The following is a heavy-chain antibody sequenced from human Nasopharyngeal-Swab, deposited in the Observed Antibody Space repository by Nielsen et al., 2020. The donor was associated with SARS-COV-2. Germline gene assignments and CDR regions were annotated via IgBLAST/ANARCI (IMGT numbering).Heavy chain of an antibody. CDR3: ARGRLRDKERYNWFDP. D-gene: IGHD2-21*01. CDR2: INPSGGST. V-gene: IGHV1-46*01. Sequence: ASVKVSCKASGYTFTSYYMHWVRQAPGQGLEWMGIINPSGGSTSYAQKFQGRVTMIRDTSTSTVYMELSSLRSEDTAVYYCARGRLRDKERYNWFDPWGQGTLVTVSS. CDR1: GYTFTSYY. J-gene: IGHJ5*02.